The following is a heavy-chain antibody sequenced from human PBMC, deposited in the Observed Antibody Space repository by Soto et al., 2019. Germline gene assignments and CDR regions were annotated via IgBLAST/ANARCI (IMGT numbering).Heavy chain of an antibody. CDR2: IDYNGVT. CDR1: GGSIYRSGYY. D-gene: IGHD2-15*01. Sequence: SETLSLTCTVSGGSIYRSGYYWGWIRQPPGRGLEWIGNIDYNGVTYSNPSLKSRVTISRDTSKNQFSLKLTSVTAADTALYYCGKVLVGATGHTDSDSWGPGTLVTVSS. CDR3: GKVLVGATGHTDSDS. J-gene: IGHJ4*02. V-gene: IGHV4-39*01.